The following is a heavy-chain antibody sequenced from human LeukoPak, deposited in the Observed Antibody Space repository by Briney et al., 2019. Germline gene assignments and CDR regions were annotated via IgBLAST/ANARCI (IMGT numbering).Heavy chain of an antibody. Sequence: GGSLRLSCAASGFTFCTYGMHWVRQAPGKGLEWVAFIRYDSTKKYYADSVKGRFTISRDNSKKTLYLQMNSLRVEDTAVHYCAKGGAYDYLWAGSRRGDSWGQGTLVPVSS. V-gene: IGHV3-30*02. J-gene: IGHJ4*02. CDR2: IRYDSTKK. D-gene: IGHD3-16*01. CDR1: GFTFCTYG. CDR3: AKGGAYDYLWAGSRRGDS.